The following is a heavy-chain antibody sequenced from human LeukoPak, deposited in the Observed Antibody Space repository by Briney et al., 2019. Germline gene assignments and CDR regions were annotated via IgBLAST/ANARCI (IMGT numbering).Heavy chain of an antibody. D-gene: IGHD2-15*01. V-gene: IGHV3-7*01. Sequence: GGSLRLSCAASGFTFSSYWMSWVRQAPGKGLEWVANIKQDGSEKYYVDSVKGRFTISRDNAKNSLYLQMNSLRAGDTAVYYCARDIRTYSNYYYYYGMDVWGQGTTVTVSS. CDR2: IKQDGSEK. CDR1: GFTFSSYW. CDR3: ARDIRTYSNYYYYYGMDV. J-gene: IGHJ6*02.